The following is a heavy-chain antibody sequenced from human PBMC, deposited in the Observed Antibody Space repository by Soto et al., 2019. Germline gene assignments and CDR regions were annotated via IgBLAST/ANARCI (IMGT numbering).Heavy chain of an antibody. J-gene: IGHJ6*02. V-gene: IGHV1-2*02. CDR2: INPNSGGT. D-gene: IGHD4-17*01. CDR3: ARTMTTVTRRGMDV. CDR1: GYTFTGYL. Sequence: GASVKVSCKASGYTFTGYLMHWVRQAPGQGLEWMGWINPNSGGTNSAQKFQGRIIMTRGTSISTAYMELSSLRSDDTAIYYCARTMTTVTRRGMDVWGQGTTVTVSS.